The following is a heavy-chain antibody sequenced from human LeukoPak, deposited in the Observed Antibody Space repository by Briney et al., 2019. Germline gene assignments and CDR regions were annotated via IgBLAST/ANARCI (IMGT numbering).Heavy chain of an antibody. J-gene: IGHJ4*02. CDR3: ARSKGAGYYYGSGSPPRFDY. D-gene: IGHD3-10*01. Sequence: PGGSLRLSCAASGFTFSSNYMSWVRQAPGKGLEWVSVIYSGGSTYYSDSVKGRFTISRDNSKNTLYLQMNSLRAEDTAVYYCARSKGAGYYYGSGSPPRFDYWGRGTLVTVSS. CDR2: IYSGGST. CDR1: GFTFSSNY. V-gene: IGHV3-53*01.